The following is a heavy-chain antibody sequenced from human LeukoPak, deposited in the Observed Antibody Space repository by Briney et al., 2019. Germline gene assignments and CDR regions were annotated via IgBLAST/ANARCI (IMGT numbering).Heavy chain of an antibody. CDR1: GGSISSGGYY. J-gene: IGHJ6*02. V-gene: IGHV4-31*03. D-gene: IGHD4-4*01. CDR3: ARGGRLYSKARPYYYYYGMDV. CDR2: INHSGST. Sequence: PSQTLSLTCTVSGGSISSGGYYWSWIRQHPGKGLEWIGEINHSGSTNYNPSLKSRVTISVDTSKNQFSLKLSSVTAADTAVYYCARGGRLYSKARPYYYYYGMDVWGQGTTVTVSS.